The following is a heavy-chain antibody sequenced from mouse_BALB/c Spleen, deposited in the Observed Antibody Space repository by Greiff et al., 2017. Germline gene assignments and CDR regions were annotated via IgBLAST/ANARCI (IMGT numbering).Heavy chain of an antibody. V-gene: IGHV2-9*02. Sequence: VKLVESGPGLVAPSQSLSITFTVSGFSLTSYCVHWVRPPPGKGLEWLGVIWAGGSTNYNSALMSRLSISKDNSKSQVFLKMNSLQTDDTAMYYCARIYYDYDYVDYWGKGNTRTVSS. CDR2: IWAGGST. CDR3: ARIYYDYDYVDY. J-gene: IGHJ2*01. D-gene: IGHD2-4*01. CDR1: GFSLTSYC.